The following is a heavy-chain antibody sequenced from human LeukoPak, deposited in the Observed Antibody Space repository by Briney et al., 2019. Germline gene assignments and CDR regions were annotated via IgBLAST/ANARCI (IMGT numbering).Heavy chain of an antibody. Sequence: KPSETLSLTCTVSGGSISSSSYYWGWIRQPPGKGLEWIGSIYYSGSTYYNPSLKSRVTISVDTSKNQFSLKLSSVTAADTAVYSGVVTNYYYYYMDVWGKGTTVTVSS. J-gene: IGHJ6*03. CDR3: VVTNYYYYYMDV. CDR1: GGSISSSSYY. D-gene: IGHD3-3*01. V-gene: IGHV4-39*07. CDR2: IYYSGST.